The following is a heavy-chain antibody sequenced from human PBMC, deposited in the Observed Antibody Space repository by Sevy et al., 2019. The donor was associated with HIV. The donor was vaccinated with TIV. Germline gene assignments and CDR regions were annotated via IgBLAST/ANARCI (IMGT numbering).Heavy chain of an antibody. Sequence: GGSLRLSCAASGFTFSNYAMSWVRQAPGKGLEWVSVITISGGTTYYADSVKGRFTISRDSSKNTLYLQMNSLRAEDTAVYYCAKDRVSGTYYTGDFDYWGQGTLVTVSP. CDR2: ITISGGTT. J-gene: IGHJ4*02. CDR3: AKDRVSGTYYTGDFDY. V-gene: IGHV3-23*01. D-gene: IGHD3-10*01. CDR1: GFTFSNYA.